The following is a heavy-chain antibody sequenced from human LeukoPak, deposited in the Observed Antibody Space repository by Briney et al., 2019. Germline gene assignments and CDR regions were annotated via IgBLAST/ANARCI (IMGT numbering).Heavy chain of an antibody. J-gene: IGHJ4*02. Sequence: GGSLRLSCVASGFTFSRYWMHWVRQAPGKGLVWVSRINSDGSSTSYADSVKGRFTISRDNAKNTLYLQMNSLRAEDTAVYYCARDSGGGRFVLWGQGTLVTVSS. CDR2: INSDGSST. D-gene: IGHD2-15*01. CDR1: GFTFSRYW. CDR3: ARDSGGGRFVL. V-gene: IGHV3-74*01.